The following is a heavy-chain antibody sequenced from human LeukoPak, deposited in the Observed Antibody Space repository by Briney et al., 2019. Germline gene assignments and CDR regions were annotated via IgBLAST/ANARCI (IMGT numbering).Heavy chain of an antibody. CDR2: MNPNSGNT. V-gene: IGHV1-8*03. CDR1: GYTFTSYD. J-gene: IGHJ4*02. D-gene: IGHD3-10*01. CDR3: ARGTPMGRGAIIRLRWVYFDY. Sequence: ASVKVSCKASGYTFTSYDINWVRQATGQGLEWMGWMNPNSGNTGYAQKFQGRVTITRNTSISTAYMELSGLRSEDTAVYYCARGTPMGRGAIIRLRWVYFDYWGQGTLVTVSS.